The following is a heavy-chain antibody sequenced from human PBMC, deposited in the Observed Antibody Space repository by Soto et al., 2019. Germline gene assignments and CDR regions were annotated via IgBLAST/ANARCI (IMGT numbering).Heavy chain of an antibody. D-gene: IGHD1-7*01. CDR1: GFTFNNYA. Sequence: GGSLRLSCAASGFTFNNYAMSWGRQAPGMGLEWVSGISGTAVATYYADSVKGRFTISRDNSKNTLYLQMSGLRAEDTAAYYCAKAPRPNWNWCYFDHWGQGTLVTVSS. V-gene: IGHV3-23*01. CDR2: ISGTAVAT. CDR3: AKAPRPNWNWCYFDH. J-gene: IGHJ4*02.